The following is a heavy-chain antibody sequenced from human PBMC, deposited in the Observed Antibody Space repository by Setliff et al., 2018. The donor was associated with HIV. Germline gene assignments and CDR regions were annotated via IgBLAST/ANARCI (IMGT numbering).Heavy chain of an antibody. V-gene: IGHV1-2*02. CDR1: GYTFTGYY. CDR3: ARGGGMGSEIAAD. CDR2: INPNSGGT. Sequence: ASVKVSCKASGYTFTGYYMHWVRQAPGQGLEWMGWINPNSGGTTYAQKFQGRVTMTRDTSISTAYMELNRLRSEDTAVYYCARGGGMGSEIAADWGQGTLVTVSS. J-gene: IGHJ4*02. D-gene: IGHD6-25*01.